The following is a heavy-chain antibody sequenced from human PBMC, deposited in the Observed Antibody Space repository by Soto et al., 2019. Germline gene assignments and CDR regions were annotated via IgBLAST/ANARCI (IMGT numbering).Heavy chain of an antibody. CDR3: AKDGGLCGSYYISSSYYFDY. Sequence: QVQLVESGGGVVQPGRSLRLSCVASGFTFSSYGMHWVRQAPGKGLEWVAIISYDGSNTYYADSVKGRFTISRDNSKTTLYLQMTSLRSEDTSVYYCAKDGGLCGSYYISSSYYFDYWGQGTLVTVSS. V-gene: IGHV3-30*18. CDR2: ISYDGSNT. CDR1: GFTFSSYG. J-gene: IGHJ4*02. D-gene: IGHD1-26*01.